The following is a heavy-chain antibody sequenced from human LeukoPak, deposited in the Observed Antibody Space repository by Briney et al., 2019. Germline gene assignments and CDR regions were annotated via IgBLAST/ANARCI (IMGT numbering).Heavy chain of an antibody. D-gene: IGHD2-2*01. CDR1: GGSISSDNYY. V-gene: IGHV4-30-4*08. CDR2: IYSSGIT. J-gene: IGHJ3*02. Sequence: SETLSLTCTVSGGSISSDNYYWNWIRQPPGKGLEWIGYIYSSGITYYNPSLRSRVIISVETSKNQFSLKLNSATAADTAVYYCARDLGSSTSEIWGQGTMVTVSS. CDR3: ARDLGSSTSEI.